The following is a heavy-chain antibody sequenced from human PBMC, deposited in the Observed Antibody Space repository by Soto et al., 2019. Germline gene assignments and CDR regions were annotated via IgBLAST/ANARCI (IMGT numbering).Heavy chain of an antibody. J-gene: IGHJ4*02. CDR2: IYYSGST. CDR3: ARDPIGGDPFDY. D-gene: IGHD3-10*01. Sequence: QVQLQESGPGLVKPSETLSLTCTVSGGSISSYYWGWIRQPPGKGLEWIGYIYYSGSTKYNPSLKSRVTISVDTSKNQFSLKLSSVTAADTAVYYCARDPIGGDPFDYWGQGTLVTVSS. CDR1: GGSISSYY. V-gene: IGHV4-59*01.